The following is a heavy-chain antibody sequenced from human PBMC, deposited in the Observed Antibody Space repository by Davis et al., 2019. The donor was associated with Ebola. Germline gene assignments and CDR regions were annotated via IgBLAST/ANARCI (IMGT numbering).Heavy chain of an antibody. D-gene: IGHD3-16*02. V-gene: IGHV1-2*02. CDR2: INPNSGGT. CDR3: ARVAVTYYYYYYMDV. Sequence: ASVKVSCKASGYTFTNFGVTWVRQAPGQGLEWMGWINPNSGGTNYAQNFQGRVTMTRDTSIGTAYMDLSRLRSDDTAVYYCARVAVTYYYYYYMDVWGKGTTVTVSS. CDR1: GYTFTNFG. J-gene: IGHJ6*03.